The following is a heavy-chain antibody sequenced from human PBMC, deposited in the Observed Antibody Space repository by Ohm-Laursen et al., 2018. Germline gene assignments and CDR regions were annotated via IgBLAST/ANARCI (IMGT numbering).Heavy chain of an antibody. Sequence: ASVKVSCKASGYNFTSFYIHWVRQAPGQGLEWMGWVNPNSGGTNYAQKFQGRVTMTRDTSISTACMELSRLRSDDTAVYYCAKSTTGTLYNWFDPWGRGTLVTVSS. J-gene: IGHJ5*02. CDR1: GYNFTSFY. CDR2: VNPNSGGT. D-gene: IGHD1-1*01. V-gene: IGHV1-2*02. CDR3: AKSTTGTLYNWFDP.